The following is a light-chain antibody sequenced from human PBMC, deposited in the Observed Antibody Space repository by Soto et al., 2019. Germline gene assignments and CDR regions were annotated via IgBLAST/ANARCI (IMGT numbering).Light chain of an antibody. J-gene: IGKJ4*01. Sequence: EIVLTQSPGTLSLSPGERATLSCRASQSVSSSYLAWYQQKPGQGPRLLIYGASSRATGIPDRFSGSGSGTDFTLTISRLEPEDFAVYYCQQYGSFFGGGTKVEIK. CDR2: GAS. CDR1: QSVSSSY. CDR3: QQYGSF. V-gene: IGKV3-20*01.